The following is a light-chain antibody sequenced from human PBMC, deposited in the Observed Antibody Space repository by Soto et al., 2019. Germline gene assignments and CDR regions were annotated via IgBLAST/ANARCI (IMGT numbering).Light chain of an antibody. V-gene: IGKV3-20*01. CDR1: QSVSSS. J-gene: IGKJ4*02. Sequence: EIVLTQSPGTLSLSPGESATLSCRATQSVSSSLAWYQQRPGQAPRLLIYGASSRPTGIPDWFSGSGSGTDFTLTISSLEPEDFAVYFCQQYSTSPEPFGGGTKV. CDR2: GAS. CDR3: QQYSTSPEP.